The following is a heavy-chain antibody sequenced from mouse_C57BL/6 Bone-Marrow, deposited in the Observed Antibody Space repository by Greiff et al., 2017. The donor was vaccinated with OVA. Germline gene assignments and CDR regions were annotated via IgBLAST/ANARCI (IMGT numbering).Heavy chain of an antibody. D-gene: IGHD1-1*01. V-gene: IGHV1-18*01. J-gene: IGHJ3*01. CDR3: ARDYGSGAY. CDR1: GYTFTDYN. Sequence: EVQLQQSGPELVKPGASVKIPCKASGYTFTDYNMDWVKQSHGKSLEWIGDINPNNGGTIYNQKFKGKATLTVDKPSSTAYMVLSCLTSEDTAVYYCARDYGSGAYWGQGTLVTVSA. CDR2: INPNNGGT.